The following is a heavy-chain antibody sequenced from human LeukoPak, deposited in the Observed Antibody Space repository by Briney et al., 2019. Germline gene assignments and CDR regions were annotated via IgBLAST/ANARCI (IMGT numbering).Heavy chain of an antibody. D-gene: IGHD6-6*01. V-gene: IGHV3-21*01. Sequence: GGSLRLSCAASGFTFSSYSMNWVRQAPGKGLEWVSSISSSSSCIYYADSVKGRFTISRDNAKNSLYLQMNSLRAEDTAVHYCARDQSSSSAYWGQGTLVTVSS. J-gene: IGHJ4*02. CDR3: ARDQSSSSAY. CDR2: ISSSSSCI. CDR1: GFTFSSYS.